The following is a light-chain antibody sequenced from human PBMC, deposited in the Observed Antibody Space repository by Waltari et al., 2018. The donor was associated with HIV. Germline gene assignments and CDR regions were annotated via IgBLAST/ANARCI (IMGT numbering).Light chain of an antibody. Sequence: QSALTQPASVSGSPGQSITISCTGTSSDVGGYNYVSWYQHHPGKAPKLMIYEVTNRPSGVSNRFSGSKAGNTASLTISGLQVEDEADYYCSSYTSSSLEIFGGGTKLTVL. CDR2: EVT. V-gene: IGLV2-14*01. CDR1: SSDVGGYNY. J-gene: IGLJ2*01. CDR3: SSYTSSSLEI.